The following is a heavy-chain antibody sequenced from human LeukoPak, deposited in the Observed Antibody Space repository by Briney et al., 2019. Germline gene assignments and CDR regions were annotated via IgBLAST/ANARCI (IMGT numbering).Heavy chain of an antibody. Sequence: SGTLSLTCTVSGGSISSSSYYWGWIRQPPGKGLEWIGSIYYSGSTYYNPSLKSRVTISVDTSKNQFSLKLSSVTAADTAVYYCASLTMVRGIDYWGQGTLVTVSS. CDR3: ASLTMVRGIDY. CDR1: GGSISSSSYY. J-gene: IGHJ4*02. V-gene: IGHV4-39*01. CDR2: IYYSGST. D-gene: IGHD3-10*01.